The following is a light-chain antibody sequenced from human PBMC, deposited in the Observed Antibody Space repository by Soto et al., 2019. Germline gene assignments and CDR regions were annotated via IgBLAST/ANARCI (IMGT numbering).Light chain of an antibody. Sequence: DIQMTQSPPTLSASVVDRVTITCLASQSVDNWLAWYQQKPGKAPELLIYDAFSLKSGVSSRFSGSRSGTEFTLTISSLQPDDFATYYCQQYNSYSLTFGGGTKVDIK. CDR3: QQYNSYSLT. V-gene: IGKV1-5*01. J-gene: IGKJ4*01. CDR1: QSVDNW. CDR2: DAF.